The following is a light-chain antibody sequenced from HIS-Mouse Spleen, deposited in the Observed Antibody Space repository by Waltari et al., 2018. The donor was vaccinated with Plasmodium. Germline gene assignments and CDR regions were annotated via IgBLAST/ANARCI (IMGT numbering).Light chain of an antibody. V-gene: IGKV4-1*01. CDR2: WAS. Sequence: DIVMTQSPDSLAVSLGERATINCKSSQSVLYSSNNKNYLAWYQQKPGQPPKRLIYWASTRESGVPDRFSGSGSGTDFTLTINSLQAEDVAVYYCQQYYSTLTWTFGQGTKVEIK. J-gene: IGKJ1*01. CDR3: QQYYSTLTWT. CDR1: QSVLYSSNNKNY.